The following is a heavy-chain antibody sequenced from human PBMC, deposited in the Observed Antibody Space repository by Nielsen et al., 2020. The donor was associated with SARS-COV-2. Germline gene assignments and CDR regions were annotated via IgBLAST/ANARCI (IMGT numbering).Heavy chain of an antibody. J-gene: IGHJ4*02. CDR2: ILGSGAAT. V-gene: IGHV3-23*01. Sequence: GGSLRLSCTVSGFTFGTYTISWVRQPPGKGLQWVAGILGSGAATFYADSVKGRFTVSRDNSMNTVYLEMSRLRSEDTALYFCAKDRILDGLWEIDYWGQGTRVTVSS. D-gene: IGHD1-26*01. CDR3: AKDRILDGLWEIDY. CDR1: GFTFGTYT.